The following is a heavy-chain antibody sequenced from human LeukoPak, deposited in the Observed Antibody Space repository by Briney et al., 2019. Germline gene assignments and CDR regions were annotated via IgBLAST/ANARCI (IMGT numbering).Heavy chain of an antibody. CDR2: ISGSGDNT. Sequence: GGSLRLSCAASGFTFSNYAMSWVRQAPGKGLEWVSAISGSGDNTYYADSVKGRFTVSRDNSENTLYVQMKSLRAEDTAVYYCAELGITMIGGVWGKGTTVTISS. CDR1: GFTFSNYA. J-gene: IGHJ6*04. CDR3: AELGITMIGGV. V-gene: IGHV3-23*01. D-gene: IGHD3-10*02.